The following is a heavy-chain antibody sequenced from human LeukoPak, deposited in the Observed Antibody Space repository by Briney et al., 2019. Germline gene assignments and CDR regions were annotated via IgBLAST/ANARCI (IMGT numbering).Heavy chain of an antibody. Sequence: GGSLRLSCAASGLTFSDYYMSWIRQAPGKGLEWVSYISSSGSTIYYADSVKGRFTISRDNAKNSLYLRMDTLRAEDTAVYYCARAPRFRLVGVPKGPFDPWGQGTLVTVSS. J-gene: IGHJ5*02. CDR2: ISSSGSTI. V-gene: IGHV3-11*01. CDR1: GLTFSDYY. CDR3: ARAPRFRLVGVPKGPFDP. D-gene: IGHD1-26*01.